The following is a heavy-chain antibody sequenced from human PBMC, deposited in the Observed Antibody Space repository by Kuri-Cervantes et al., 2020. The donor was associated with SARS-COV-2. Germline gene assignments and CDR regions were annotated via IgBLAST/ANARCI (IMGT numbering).Heavy chain of an antibody. J-gene: IGHJ3*02. CDR3: ARDNNWNYFVPVGAFDI. CDR2: FDPEDGET. CDR1: GYTLTELS. Sequence: ASVKVSCKVSGYTLTELSMHWVRQAPGKGLEWMGGFDPEDGETIYAQKFQGRVTMTEDTSTDSAHMELSSLRSEDTAVYYCARDNNWNYFVPVGAFDIWGQGTMVTVSS. D-gene: IGHD1-7*01. V-gene: IGHV1-24*01.